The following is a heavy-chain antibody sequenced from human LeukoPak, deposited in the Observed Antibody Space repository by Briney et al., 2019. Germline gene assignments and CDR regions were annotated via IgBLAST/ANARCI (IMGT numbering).Heavy chain of an antibody. CDR3: ARDRIVVVTASQGYYYGMDV. CDR1: GYTFTGYY. J-gene: IGHJ6*02. Sequence: ASVKVSCKASGYTFTGYYMHWVRQAPGQGLEWMGWINPNSGGTNYAQKFQGRVTMTRDTSISTAYMELSRLRSDDTAVYYCARDRIVVVTASQGYYYGMDVWAKGPRSPSP. D-gene: IGHD2-21*02. CDR2: INPNSGGT. V-gene: IGHV1-2*02.